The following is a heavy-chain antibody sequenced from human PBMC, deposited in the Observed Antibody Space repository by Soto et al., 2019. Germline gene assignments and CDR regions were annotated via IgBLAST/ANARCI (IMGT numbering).Heavy chain of an antibody. CDR2: ISGSGGST. V-gene: IGHV3-23*01. D-gene: IGHD3-22*01. CDR3: AKHPDYYDSSGYPFDY. Sequence: GGSLRLSCAASGFTFSSYAMSWVRQAPGKGLEWVSAISGSGGSTYYADSVKGRFTISRDNSKNTLYLQMNSLRAEDTAVYYCAKHPDYYDSSGYPFDYWGQGTLVTVSS. J-gene: IGHJ4*02. CDR1: GFTFSSYA.